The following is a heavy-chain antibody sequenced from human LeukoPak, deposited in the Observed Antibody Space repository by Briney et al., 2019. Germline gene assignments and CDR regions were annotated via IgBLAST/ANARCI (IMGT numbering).Heavy chain of an antibody. CDR1: GFTFSSYG. CDR3: ARDFGGYDYDAFDI. V-gene: IGHV3-33*01. D-gene: IGHD5-12*01. Sequence: GGSLRLSCAASGFTFSSYGMHWVRQAPGKGLEWVAVIWYDGSNKYYADSVKGRFTISRDNSKNTLYLQMNSLRAEDTAVYYCARDFGGYDYDAFDIWGQGTMVTVSS. CDR2: IWYDGSNK. J-gene: IGHJ3*02.